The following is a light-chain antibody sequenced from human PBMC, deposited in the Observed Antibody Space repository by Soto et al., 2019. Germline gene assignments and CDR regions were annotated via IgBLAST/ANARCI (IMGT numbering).Light chain of an antibody. CDR2: DSS. J-gene: IGKJ5*01. CDR3: QQRKHWPPIT. Sequence: EVELTQSPASLSLSPGETATLYCMASQSVDKFLAWYQQRPGQPPRLLMFDSSNRATGVPVRFSGSGSGTVFTLTIDSLEPEDSAVYYCQQRKHWPPITFGQGTRLEIK. V-gene: IGKV3-11*01. CDR1: QSVDKF.